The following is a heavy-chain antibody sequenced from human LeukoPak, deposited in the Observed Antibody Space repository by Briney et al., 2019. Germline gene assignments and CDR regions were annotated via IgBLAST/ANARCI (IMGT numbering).Heavy chain of an antibody. Sequence: PSETLSLTCTVSGGSISSNSYYWSWIRQPAGKGLEWIERIYTSGSTDYNPSLKSRVTISKDTSKNEFSLKLSSVTAADTAVYYCARDSPPAYCSGGSCYFDYWGQGTLVTVSS. CDR3: ARDSPPAYCSGGSCYFDY. J-gene: IGHJ4*02. CDR1: GGSISSNSYY. D-gene: IGHD2-15*01. V-gene: IGHV4-61*02. CDR2: IYTSGST.